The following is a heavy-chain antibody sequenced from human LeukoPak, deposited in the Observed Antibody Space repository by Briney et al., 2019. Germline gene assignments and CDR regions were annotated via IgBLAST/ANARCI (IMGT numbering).Heavy chain of an antibody. CDR3: ARGLYYYDRSTYDDFDY. V-gene: IGHV1-46*01. J-gene: IGHJ4*02. CDR1: GYPFSSYW. D-gene: IGHD3-22*01. CDR2: VNPNDGAR. Sequence: ASVRVSYKASGYPFSSYWRHWVRQAPGQGLEWMGFVNPNDGARIYAQKFQGRITMTRDTSTNTVFMELSSLRSEDTAVYYCARGLYYYDRSTYDDFDYWGQGTLVTVSS.